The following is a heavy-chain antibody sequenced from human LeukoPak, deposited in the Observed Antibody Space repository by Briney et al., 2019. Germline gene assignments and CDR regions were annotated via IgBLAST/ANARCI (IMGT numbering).Heavy chain of an antibody. CDR3: ATSPLTDYDSSGYFDLGY. CDR2: FDPEDGET. J-gene: IGHJ4*02. Sequence: GASVKVSCKASGYTFTSYGISWVRQAPGKGLEWMGGFDPEDGETIYAQKFQGRVTMTEDTSTDTAYMELSSLRSEDTAVYYCATSPLTDYDSSGYFDLGYWGQGTLVTVSS. CDR1: GYTFTSYG. D-gene: IGHD3-22*01. V-gene: IGHV1-24*01.